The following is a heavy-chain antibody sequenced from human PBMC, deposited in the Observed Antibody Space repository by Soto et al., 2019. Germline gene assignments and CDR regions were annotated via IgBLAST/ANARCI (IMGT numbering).Heavy chain of an antibody. V-gene: IGHV4-61*01. CDR1: GASVSSGSYY. CDR2: VYYTWTT. J-gene: IGHJ3*02. Sequence: SETLSLTCTVSGASVSSGSYYWSWIRQSPGKGLEWVGYVYYTWTTNYNPSLKSRLTISLDTSKNHFSLRLSSVTAADTAVYYCARRMYFFDSGGRYSYAFDIWGQGTMVTVS. CDR3: ARRMYFFDSGGRYSYAFDI. D-gene: IGHD3-22*01.